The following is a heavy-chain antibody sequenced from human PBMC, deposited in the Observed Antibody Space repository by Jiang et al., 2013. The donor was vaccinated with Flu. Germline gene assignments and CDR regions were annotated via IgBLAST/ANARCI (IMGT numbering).Heavy chain of an antibody. V-gene: IGHV4-39*01. Sequence: IRQPPGKGLEWIGSIYYSGSTYYNPSLKSRVTISVDTSKNQFSLKLSSVTAADTAVYYCASAYDFWSGPKHNHWFDPWGQGTLVTVSS. D-gene: IGHD3-3*01. J-gene: IGHJ5*02. CDR3: ASAYDFWSGPKHNHWFDP. CDR2: IYYSGST.